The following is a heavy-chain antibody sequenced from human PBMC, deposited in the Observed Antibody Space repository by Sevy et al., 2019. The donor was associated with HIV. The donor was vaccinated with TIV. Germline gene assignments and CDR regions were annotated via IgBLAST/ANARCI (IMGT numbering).Heavy chain of an antibody. V-gene: IGHV1-3*01. CDR3: ARAGWNVVVTAQDY. CDR1: GYTFTSYA. J-gene: IGHJ4*02. Sequence: ASVKVSCRASGYTFTSYAMHWVRQAPGQRLEWMGWINAGNGNTKYSQKFQGRVTITRDTSASTAYMELSSLRSEDTAVYYCARAGWNVVVTAQDYWGQGTLVTVSS. CDR2: INAGNGNT. D-gene: IGHD2-21*02.